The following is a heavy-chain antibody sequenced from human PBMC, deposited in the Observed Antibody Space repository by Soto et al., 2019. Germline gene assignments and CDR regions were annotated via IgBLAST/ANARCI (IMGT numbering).Heavy chain of an antibody. Sequence: PSETLSLTCTVSGGSISSYYWSWIRQPPGKGLEWIGYIYYSGSTNYNPSLKRRVTISVYTSKNQFSLKLSSVTAAATAVYYCARVPVLLWFGELHYGMDVWGQGTTVTLSS. CDR3: ARVPVLLWFGELHYGMDV. CDR2: IYYSGST. V-gene: IGHV4-59*01. D-gene: IGHD3-10*01. CDR1: GGSISSYY. J-gene: IGHJ6*02.